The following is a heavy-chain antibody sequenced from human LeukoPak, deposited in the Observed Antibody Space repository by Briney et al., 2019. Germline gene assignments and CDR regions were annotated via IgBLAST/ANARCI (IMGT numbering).Heavy chain of an antibody. CDR2: ISYDGRNR. CDR3: AREYSRRPSYSSSLSH. J-gene: IGHJ4*02. CDR1: GFTFTNYA. V-gene: IGHV3-30*15. Sequence: GGSLRLSCAASGFTFTNYAMHWVRQAPGKGLEWVAVISYDGRNRYYADSVKGRVTISRDNPKNTVYLEMGGLRAEDTAVFYCAREYSRRPSYSSSLSHWGRGTLVTVSS. D-gene: IGHD6-13*01.